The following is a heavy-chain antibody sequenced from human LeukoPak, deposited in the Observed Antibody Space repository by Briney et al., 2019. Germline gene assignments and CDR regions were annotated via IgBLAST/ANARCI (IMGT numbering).Heavy chain of an antibody. CDR1: GYTFTSYA. CDR2: ISAYNGNT. D-gene: IGHD3-22*01. Sequence: ASVKVSCKASGYTFTSYAISWVRQAPGQGLEWMGWISAYNGNTNYAQKLQGRVTMTTDTSTSTAYIELRSLRSDDTAVYYCARYGDRITMIADYWGQGTLVTVSS. V-gene: IGHV1-18*01. CDR3: ARYGDRITMIADY. J-gene: IGHJ4*02.